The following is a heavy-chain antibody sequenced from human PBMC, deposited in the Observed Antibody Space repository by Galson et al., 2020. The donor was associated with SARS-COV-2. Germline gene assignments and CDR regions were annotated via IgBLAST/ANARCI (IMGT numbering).Heavy chain of an antibody. CDR1: GFTFTSSA. V-gene: IGHV1-58*02. CDR3: AAPYCSSTSCSDAFDI. CDR2: IVVGSGNT. J-gene: IGHJ3*02. D-gene: IGHD2-2*01. Sequence: SVTVSCKAPGFTFTSSAMQWVRQARGQRLEWIGWIVVGSGNTNYAQKFQERVTITRDMSTSTAYMELSSLRSEDTAVYYCAAPYCSSTSCSDAFDIWGQGTMVTVSS.